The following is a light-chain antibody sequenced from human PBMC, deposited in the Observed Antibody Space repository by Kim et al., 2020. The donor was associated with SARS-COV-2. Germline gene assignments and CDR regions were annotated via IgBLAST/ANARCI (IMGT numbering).Light chain of an antibody. CDR2: GAS. J-gene: IGKJ4*01. CDR1: QAISTF. V-gene: IGKV1-39*01. Sequence: ASVGDRVTITCRASQAISTFLNWFQHKPGKAPKLLINGASTLQSGVPSRFSGSGSGTDFTLIISSLQPEDFATYYCQQSDRFPVTFGGGTKVDIK. CDR3: QQSDRFPVT.